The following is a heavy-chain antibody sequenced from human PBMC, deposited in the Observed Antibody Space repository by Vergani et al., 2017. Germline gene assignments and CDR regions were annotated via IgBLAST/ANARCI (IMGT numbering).Heavy chain of an antibody. CDR1: GFTFSSYG. D-gene: IGHD3-10*01. CDR3: ARDDLAYYYGSGRSFDY. V-gene: IGHV3-33*01. CDR2: IWYDGSNK. J-gene: IGHJ4*02. Sequence: QVQLVESGGGVVKPGRSLRLSCAASGFTFSSYGMHWVRQAPGKGLEWVAVIWYDGSNKYYADSVKGRFTISRDNSKNTLYLQMNSLRAEDTAVYYCARDDLAYYYGSGRSFDYWGQGTLVTVSS.